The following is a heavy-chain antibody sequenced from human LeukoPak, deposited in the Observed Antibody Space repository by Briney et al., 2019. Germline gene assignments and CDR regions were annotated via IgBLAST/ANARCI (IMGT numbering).Heavy chain of an antibody. CDR3: ARFHDYSNYDYSSGWYYFDY. V-gene: IGHV4-34*01. Sequence: SETLSLTCVVYGGSFSGYYWSWIRQPPGKGLEWIGEINHSGSTNYNPSLKSRVTISVDTSKNQFSLKLSSVTAADTAVYYCARFHDYSNYDYSSGWYYFDYWGQGTLVTVSS. CDR1: GGSFSGYY. J-gene: IGHJ4*02. CDR2: INHSGST. D-gene: IGHD4-11*01.